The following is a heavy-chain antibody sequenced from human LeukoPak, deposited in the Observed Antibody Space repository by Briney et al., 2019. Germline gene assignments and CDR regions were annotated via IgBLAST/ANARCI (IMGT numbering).Heavy chain of an antibody. V-gene: IGHV3-53*01. D-gene: IGHD3-22*01. CDR2: IYSGGST. CDR3: ARETYYYDSSDRAFDI. Sequence: GGSLRLSCAASGFTVSSNYMSWVRQAPGKGLEWVSVIYSGGSTYYADSVKGRFTISRDNSKNTLYLQMNSLRAEDTAVYYCARETYYYDSSDRAFDIWGQGTMVTVSS. CDR1: GFTVSSNY. J-gene: IGHJ3*02.